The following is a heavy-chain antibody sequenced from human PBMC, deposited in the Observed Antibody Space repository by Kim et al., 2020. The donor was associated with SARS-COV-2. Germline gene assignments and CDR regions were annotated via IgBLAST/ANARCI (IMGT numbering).Heavy chain of an antibody. CDR1: GFTFSSCG. CDR2: ITSSGATT. Sequence: GASLRLSCAASGFTFSSCGMSWVRQAPGRGLEWVSVITSSGATTYYADSVKGRFIISRDNAKNMVYLHMNSLTAEDTAVYYCAQDVRMAAAYYFDSWGQGTQVTVSS. CDR3: AQDVRMAAAYYFDS. J-gene: IGHJ4*02. D-gene: IGHD6-13*01. V-gene: IGHV3-23*01.